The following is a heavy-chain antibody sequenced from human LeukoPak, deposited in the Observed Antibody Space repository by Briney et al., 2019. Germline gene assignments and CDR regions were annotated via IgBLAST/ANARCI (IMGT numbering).Heavy chain of an antibody. D-gene: IGHD6-13*01. V-gene: IGHV4-59*08. CDR3: ARHGGYSSPYLH. CDR2: IYYSGTT. CDR1: GGSISSYY. J-gene: IGHJ1*01. Sequence: SETLSLTCTVSGGSISSYYWSWIRQPPGKGLEWIGYIYYSGTTNYNPSLKSRVTISVDTSKNQFSLKLSSVAAADTAVYYCARHGGYSSPYLHWGQGTLVTVSS.